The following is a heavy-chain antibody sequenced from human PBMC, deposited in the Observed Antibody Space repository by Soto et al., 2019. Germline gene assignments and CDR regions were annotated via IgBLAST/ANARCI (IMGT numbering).Heavy chain of an antibody. D-gene: IGHD3-3*01. J-gene: IGHJ4*02. CDR3: ATAIYDFWSGHI. CDR2: ISSSSSYI. CDR1: GFTFSSYI. Sequence: GGSLRLSCAASGFTFSSYIMNWVRQAPGKGLEWVSSISSSSSYIYYADSVKGRFTISRDNAKNSLYLQMNSLRAEDTAVYYCATAIYDFWSGHIWGQGTLVTVSS. V-gene: IGHV3-21*01.